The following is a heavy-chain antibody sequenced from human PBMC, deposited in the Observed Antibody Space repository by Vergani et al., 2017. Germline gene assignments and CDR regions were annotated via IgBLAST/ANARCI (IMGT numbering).Heavy chain of an antibody. D-gene: IGHD5-18*01. J-gene: IGHJ4*02. V-gene: IGHV4-39*07. CDR3: ASPRARGYSYGTIDY. CDR1: GGSISSSSYY. CDR2: IYYSGST. Sequence: QVQLQQWGAGLLKPSETLSLTCTVSGGSISSSSYYWGWIRQPPGKGLEWIGSIYYSGSTYYNPSLKRRVTISVDTSKNQFSLKLRYVTAADTAVYYCASPRARGYSYGTIDYWGQGTLVTVSS.